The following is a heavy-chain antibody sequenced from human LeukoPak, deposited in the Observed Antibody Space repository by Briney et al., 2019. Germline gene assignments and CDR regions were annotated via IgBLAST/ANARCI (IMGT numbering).Heavy chain of an antibody. CDR2: IYYSGST. Sequence: SQTLSLTCTVSGGSISSGDYYWSWIRQPPGKGLEWIGYIYYSGSTYYNPSLKSRVTISVDTSKNQFSLKLSSVTAADTAVYYCARDCSGATCHHRTPHNWFDPWGQGTLVTVSS. J-gene: IGHJ5*02. CDR3: ARDCSGATCHHRTPHNWFDP. CDR1: GGSISSGDYY. V-gene: IGHV4-30-4*01. D-gene: IGHD3-10*02.